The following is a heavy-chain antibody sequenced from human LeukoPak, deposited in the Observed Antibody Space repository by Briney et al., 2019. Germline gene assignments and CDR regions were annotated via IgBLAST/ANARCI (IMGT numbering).Heavy chain of an antibody. V-gene: IGHV3-23*01. D-gene: IGHD3-22*01. Sequence: GGSLRLSCAASGFNFSSYAMSWVRQAPGKGLEWVSDISGSGGSTYYADSVKGRFTISRDNSKNTLYLQMNSLRAEDTAVYYCAKNYYDSSGYPTPLGYWGQGTLVTVSS. CDR2: ISGSGGST. CDR3: AKNYYDSSGYPTPLGY. CDR1: GFNFSSYA. J-gene: IGHJ4*02.